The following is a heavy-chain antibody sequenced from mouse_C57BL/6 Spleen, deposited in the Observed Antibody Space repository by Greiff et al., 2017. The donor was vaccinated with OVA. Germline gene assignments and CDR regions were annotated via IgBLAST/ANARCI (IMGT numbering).Heavy chain of an antibody. V-gene: IGHV5-17*01. CDR3: ASYDYPYAMDY. CDR1: GFTFSDYG. D-gene: IGHD2-4*01. J-gene: IGHJ4*01. CDR2: ISSGSSTN. Sequence: EVQLVESGGGLVKPGGSLKLSCAASGFTFSDYGMHWVRQAPEKGLEWVAYISSGSSTNYYADTVTGRFTISRDNAQNTLFLQMTSLSSEDTAMYCCASYDYPYAMDYWGQGTSVTVSS.